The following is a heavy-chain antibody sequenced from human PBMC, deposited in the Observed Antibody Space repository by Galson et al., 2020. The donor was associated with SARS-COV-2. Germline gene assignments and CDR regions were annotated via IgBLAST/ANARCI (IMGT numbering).Heavy chain of an antibody. CDR2: ISYDGSNK. D-gene: IGHD6-13*01. CDR1: GFTFSSYA. J-gene: IGHJ4*02. V-gene: IGHV3-30-3*01. CDR3: ARSTYSSSWYRGYFDY. Sequence: GGSLRLSCAASGFTFSSYAMHWVRQAPGKGLEWVAVISYDGSNKYYADSVKGRFTISRDNSKNTLYLQMNSLRAEDTAVYYCARSTYSSSWYRGYFDYWGQGTLVTVSS.